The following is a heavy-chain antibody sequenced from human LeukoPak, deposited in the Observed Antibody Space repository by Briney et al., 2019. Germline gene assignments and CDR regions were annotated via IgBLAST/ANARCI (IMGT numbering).Heavy chain of an antibody. D-gene: IGHD3-10*01. Sequence: PGGSLRISCAASEFTFSSYWMTWVRQAPGKGLEWVASIKLDGSETYYLDSVKGRFTVSRDNAKKLLYLQMNRLRAEDTAVYFCARDMLLWFGELSTGDAFDVWGQGTKVTVSS. CDR1: EFTFSSYW. V-gene: IGHV3-7*01. J-gene: IGHJ3*01. CDR2: IKLDGSET. CDR3: ARDMLLWFGELSTGDAFDV.